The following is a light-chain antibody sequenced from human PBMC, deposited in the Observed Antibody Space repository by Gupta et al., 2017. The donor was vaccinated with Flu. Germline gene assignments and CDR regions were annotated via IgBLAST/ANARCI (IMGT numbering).Light chain of an antibody. CDR2: EVS. J-gene: IGLJ1*01. CDR1: SSDVGGYNY. V-gene: IGLV2-14*01. Sequence: QSPLTQPASASGSPGQSIPISFTGTSSDVGGYNYVSWYQQHPGKAPKLMIYEVSNRPSGVSNRFSGSKSGNTASLTISGLQAEDEADYYCSSYTSSSTEVFGTGTKVTVL. CDR3: SSYTSSSTEV.